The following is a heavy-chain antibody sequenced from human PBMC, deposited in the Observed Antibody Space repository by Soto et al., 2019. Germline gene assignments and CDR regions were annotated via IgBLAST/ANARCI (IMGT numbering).Heavy chain of an antibody. V-gene: IGHV4-39*01. CDR3: ATTTVTMKDY. Sequence: PSETLSLTCTVSAGSISRSSYYWGWIRQPPGKGLEWIGSTYYSGSTYYNKSLKSRVTISVDTSKNQFSLKLNSVTAADTAVYYCATTTVTMKDYWGQGTLVTVSS. J-gene: IGHJ4*02. D-gene: IGHD4-17*01. CDR2: TYYSGST. CDR1: AGSISRSSYY.